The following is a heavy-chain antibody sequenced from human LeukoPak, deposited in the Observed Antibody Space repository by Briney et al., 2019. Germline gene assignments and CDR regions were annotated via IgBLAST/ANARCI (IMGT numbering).Heavy chain of an antibody. J-gene: IGHJ4*02. V-gene: IGHV3-21*01. CDR2: ISGSSYHI. CDR1: GFTFSTCS. CDR3: ASGTIVGARGADN. D-gene: IGHD1-26*01. Sequence: GGSLRLSCTASGFTFSTCSMKWVRQAPGKALEWVSSISGSSYHIYYADSVKGRFTISRDNANNSLYLQMNSLRAEDTAVYYCASGTIVGARGADNWGQGTLVTVSS.